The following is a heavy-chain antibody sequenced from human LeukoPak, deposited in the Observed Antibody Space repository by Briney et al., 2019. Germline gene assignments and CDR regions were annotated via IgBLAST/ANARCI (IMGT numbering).Heavy chain of an antibody. CDR2: IYYTGTT. CDR1: GGSISSHY. V-gene: IGHV4-59*11. J-gene: IGHJ3*02. Sequence: PSETLSLTCTVSGGSISSHYWSWLRQSPERRLEWIGFIYYTGTTRYNPSLRGRVTMSVDSSRNHFSLKLTSMTAADTALYYCARLLNNDNAGDPDTFDMWGQGTMVTVSS. CDR3: ARLLNNDNAGDPDTFDM. D-gene: IGHD2-21*02.